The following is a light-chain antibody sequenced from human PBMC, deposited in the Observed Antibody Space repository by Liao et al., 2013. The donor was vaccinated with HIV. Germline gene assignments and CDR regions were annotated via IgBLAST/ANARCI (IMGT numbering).Light chain of an antibody. V-gene: IGLV3-21*04. CDR2: YDS. CDR3: QVWDSSSDHVV. CDR1: NIGSKS. J-gene: IGLJ2*01. Sequence: SYVLTQPPSVSVAPGKTARITCGGKNIGSKSVHWHQQKPGQAPVLVIYYDSDRPSGIPERFSGSNSGNTATLTISRVEAGDEADYYCQVWDSSSDHVVFGGGTKLTVL.